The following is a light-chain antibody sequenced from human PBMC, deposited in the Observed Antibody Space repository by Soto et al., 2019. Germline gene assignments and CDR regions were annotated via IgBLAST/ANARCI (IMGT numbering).Light chain of an antibody. Sequence: EIVLTQSPVTLSLSPGQRATLSCRASQTVGSNYLAWYQQKPGQAPRVLIHGASSRATGIPDRFFGSGSGTDFTLTINRLEPEDFAVYYCQQYANSPITFGQGTRLEIK. V-gene: IGKV3-20*01. CDR3: QQYANSPIT. J-gene: IGKJ5*01. CDR2: GAS. CDR1: QTVGSNY.